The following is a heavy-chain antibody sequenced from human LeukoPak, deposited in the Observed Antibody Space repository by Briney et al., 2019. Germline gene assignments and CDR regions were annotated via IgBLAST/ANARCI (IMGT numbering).Heavy chain of an antibody. J-gene: IGHJ5*02. V-gene: IGHV4-59*01. Sequence: SETLSLTGTVSGGSISSYYWSWIRQPPGKGLEWIGYIYYSGSTNYNPSLKSRVTISVDTSKNQFSLKLSSVTAADTAVYYCARGAVVVPAAMGTSNWFDPWGQGTLVTVSS. D-gene: IGHD2-2*01. CDR1: GGSISSYY. CDR3: ARGAVVVPAAMGTSNWFDP. CDR2: IYYSGST.